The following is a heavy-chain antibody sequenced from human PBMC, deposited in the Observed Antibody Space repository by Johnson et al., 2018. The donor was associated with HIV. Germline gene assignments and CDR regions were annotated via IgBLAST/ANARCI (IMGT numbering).Heavy chain of an antibody. CDR1: GFTFSSSG. CDR3: AKDGAMAFDI. D-gene: IGHD2-2*01. V-gene: IGHV3-13*01. J-gene: IGHJ3*02. Sequence: VHLVESGGGVVQPERSLRLSCAASGFTFSSSGMLWVRQAPGKGLEWVSAIGTAGDTYYPGSVKGRFTISRENAKNSLYLQMNSLRAEDTAVYYCAKDGAMAFDIWGQGTLVTVSS. CDR2: IGTAGDT.